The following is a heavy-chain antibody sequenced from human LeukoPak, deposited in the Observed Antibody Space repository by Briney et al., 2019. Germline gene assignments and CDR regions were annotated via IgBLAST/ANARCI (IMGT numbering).Heavy chain of an antibody. J-gene: IGHJ4*02. CDR1: GGSISSSSYY. D-gene: IGHD6-13*01. V-gene: IGHV4-39*01. CDR2: IYYSGST. Sequence: PSETLSLTCTVFGGSISSSSYYWGWIRRPPGKGLEWIGSIYYSGSTYYNPSLKSRVTISVDTSKNQFSLKLSSVTAADTAVYYCARLSSAGGGVDYWGQGTLVTVSS. CDR3: ARLSSAGGGVDY.